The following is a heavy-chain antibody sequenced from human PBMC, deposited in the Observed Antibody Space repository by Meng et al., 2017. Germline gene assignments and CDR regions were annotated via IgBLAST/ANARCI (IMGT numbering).Heavy chain of an antibody. CDR1: GGTFSSYA. V-gene: IGHV1-8*02. J-gene: IGHJ4*02. D-gene: IGHD3-16*02. CDR3: ARAHYDYVWGSYRNGGFDY. Sequence: QVQLVQSGAEVKKPGSSVKVSRKASGGTFSSYAISWVRQATGQGLEWMGWMNPNSGNTGYAQKFQGRVTMTRNTSISTAYMELSSLRSEDTAVYYCARAHYDYVWGSYRNGGFDYWGQGTLVTVSS. CDR2: MNPNSGNT.